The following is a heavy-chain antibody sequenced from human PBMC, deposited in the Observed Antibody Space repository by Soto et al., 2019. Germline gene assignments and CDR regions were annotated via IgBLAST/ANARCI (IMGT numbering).Heavy chain of an antibody. CDR2: IWYDGSNK. V-gene: IGHV3-33*01. D-gene: IGHD2-15*01. CDR3: ARGLEAGIVVVVAASSPGGMDV. CDR1: GFTFSSYG. J-gene: IGHJ6*02. Sequence: GGSLRLSCAASGFTFSSYGMHWVRQAPGKGLEWVAVIWYDGSNKYYADSVKGRFTISRDNSKNTLYLQMNSLRAEDTAVYYCARGLEAGIVVVVAASSPGGMDVWGQGTTVTVSS.